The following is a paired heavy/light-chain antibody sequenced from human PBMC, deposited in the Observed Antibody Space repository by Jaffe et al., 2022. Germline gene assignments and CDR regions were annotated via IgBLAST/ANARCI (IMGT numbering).Light chain of an antibody. Sequence: DIQMTQSPSSLSASVGDRVTITCQASQDISNYLNWYQQKPGKAPKLLIYDASNLETGVPSRFSGSGSGTDFTFTISSLQPEDIATYYCQQYDNLPPTFGQGTKVEIK. V-gene: IGKV1-33*01. J-gene: IGKJ1*01. CDR3: QQYDNLPPT. CDR1: QDISNY. CDR2: DAS.
Heavy chain of an antibody. Sequence: EVQLVESGGVVVQPGGSLRLSCAASGFTFDDYAMHWVRQAPGKGLEWVSLISWDGGSTYYADSVKGRFTISRDNSKNSLYLQMNSLRAEDTALYYCAKDKDSSGYYTYYFDYWGQGTLVTVSS. CDR1: GFTFDDYA. CDR3: AKDKDSSGYYTYYFDY. CDR2: ISWDGGST. D-gene: IGHD3-22*01. J-gene: IGHJ4*02. V-gene: IGHV3-43D*04.